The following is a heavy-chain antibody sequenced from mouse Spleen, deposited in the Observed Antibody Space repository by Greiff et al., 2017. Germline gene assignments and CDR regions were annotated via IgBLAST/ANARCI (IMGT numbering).Heavy chain of an antibody. CDR1: GYSITSGYD. D-gene: IGHD2-14*01. Sequence: DVQLQESGPGMVKPSQSLSLTCTVTGYSITSGYDWHWIRHFPGNKLEWMGYISYSGSTNYNPSLKSRISITHDTSKNHFFLKLNSVTTEDTATYYCARSRYDGVFDDWGQGTTLTVSS. CDR2: ISYSGST. J-gene: IGHJ2*01. V-gene: IGHV3-1*01. CDR3: ARSRYDGVFDD.